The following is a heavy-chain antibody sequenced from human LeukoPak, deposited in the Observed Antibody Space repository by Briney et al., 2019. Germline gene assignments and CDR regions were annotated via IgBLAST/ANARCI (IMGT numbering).Heavy chain of an antibody. J-gene: IGHJ6*03. V-gene: IGHV1-2*02. CDR1: GYTFTGYY. CDR2: INPNSGGT. Sequence: ASVKVSCKASGYTFTGYYMHWVRQAPGQGLEWMGWINPNSGGTNYAQKFQGRVTITTDESTSTAYMELSSLRSEDTAVYYCARGYYYYMDVWGKGTTVTVSS. CDR3: ARGYYYYMDV.